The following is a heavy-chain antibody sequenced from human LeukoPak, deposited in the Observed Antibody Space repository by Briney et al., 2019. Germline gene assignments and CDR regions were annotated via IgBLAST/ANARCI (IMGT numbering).Heavy chain of an antibody. V-gene: IGHV3-48*01. CDR2: ISNSSSTM. Sequence: GGSLRLSCAASGFSFSSYEMNWVRQAPGKGLEWISYISNSSSTMYYADSVKGRFTISRDNAKNSLYLQMNSLRAEDTAVYYCASGVSSTSCYVDYWGQGTLVTVSS. CDR1: GFSFSSYE. CDR3: ASGVSSTSCYVDY. D-gene: IGHD2-2*01. J-gene: IGHJ4*02.